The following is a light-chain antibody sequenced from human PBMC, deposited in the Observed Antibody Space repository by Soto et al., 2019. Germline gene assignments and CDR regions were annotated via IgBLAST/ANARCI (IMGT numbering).Light chain of an antibody. CDR1: SSDVGSYNL. J-gene: IGLJ2*01. V-gene: IGLV2-23*01. CDR3: CSYAGSSTLV. CDR2: EGS. Sequence: QSVLTQPASVSGSPGQSITISCTGTSSDVGSYNLVSWYQQHPGKAPKLMIYEGSKRPSGVSNRFSGSKSGNTASLTISGLQAEDEADYYCCSYAGSSTLVFGGRTKVTVL.